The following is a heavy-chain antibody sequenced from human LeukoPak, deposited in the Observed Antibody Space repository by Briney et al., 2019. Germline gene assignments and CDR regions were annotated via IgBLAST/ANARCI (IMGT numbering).Heavy chain of an antibody. CDR1: GGSFSGYY. CDR3: ARQGGIAAAGNFDH. Sequence: SETLSLTCAVYGGSFSGYYWSWIRQPPGKGLEWIGEINHSGSTNYNPSLKSRVTISVDTSKNQFSLKLSSVTAADTAVYYCARQGGIAAAGNFDHWGQGTLVTVSS. CDR2: INHSGST. J-gene: IGHJ4*02. V-gene: IGHV4-34*01. D-gene: IGHD6-13*01.